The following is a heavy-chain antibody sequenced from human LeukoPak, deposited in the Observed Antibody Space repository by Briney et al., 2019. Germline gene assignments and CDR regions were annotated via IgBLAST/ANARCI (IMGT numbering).Heavy chain of an antibody. CDR3: AKRGSYGSGSYWYYYGMDV. CDR1: GFTFGDYA. CDR2: ISGSGNT. D-gene: IGHD3-10*01. Sequence: PGGSLRLSCTASGFTFGDYAMSWVRQAPGKGLEWVSAISGSGNTFYADSVKGRFTISRDNSKNTVYLQMNSLRAEDTAVYYCAKRGSYGSGSYWYYYGMDVWGQGTTVTVSS. J-gene: IGHJ6*02. V-gene: IGHV3-23*01.